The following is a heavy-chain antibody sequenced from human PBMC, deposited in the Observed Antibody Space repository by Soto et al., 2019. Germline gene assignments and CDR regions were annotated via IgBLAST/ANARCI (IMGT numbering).Heavy chain of an antibody. J-gene: IGHJ6*02. V-gene: IGHV1-69*02. Sequence: QVQLVQSGAEVKKPGSSVKVSCKASGGTFSSYTISWVRQAPGQGLEWMGRIIPILGIANYAQKFQGRVTITADKSTSTAYMELSSLRSEDTAVYYCARATCSSTSCYYYYGMDVWGQGTTVTVSS. CDR2: IIPILGIA. CDR3: ARATCSSTSCYYYYGMDV. D-gene: IGHD2-2*01. CDR1: GGTFSSYT.